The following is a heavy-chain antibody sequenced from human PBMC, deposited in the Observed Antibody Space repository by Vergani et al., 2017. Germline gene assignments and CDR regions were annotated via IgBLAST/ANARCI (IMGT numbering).Heavy chain of an antibody. V-gene: IGHV4-59*01. Sequence: QVQLQESGPGLVKPSDTLSLTCTVSGGSISSYYWSWIRQPPGKGLEWIGYIYYSGSTNYNPSLKSRVTISVDTSKNQFSLKLSSVTAADTAVYYCARVRVVGAADPGVDAFDIWGQGTMVTVSS. CDR3: ARVRVVGAADPGVDAFDI. D-gene: IGHD2-15*01. CDR2: IYYSGST. CDR1: GGSISSYY. J-gene: IGHJ3*02.